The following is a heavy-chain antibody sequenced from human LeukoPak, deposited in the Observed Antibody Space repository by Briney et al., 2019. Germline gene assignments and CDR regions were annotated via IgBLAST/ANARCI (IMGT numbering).Heavy chain of an antibody. V-gene: IGHV5-51*01. CDR1: GYSFTSYW. Sequence: GESLKISCKGSGYSFTSYWIGWVRQMPGKGLEWMGIIYPGDSDTRYSPSFQGQVTISADKSISPAYLQRSSLKASDTDMYYCARMSSNQASEDYYGMDVWGQGTRVSVSS. CDR2: IYPGDSDT. D-gene: IGHD6-13*01. J-gene: IGHJ6*02. CDR3: ARMSSNQASEDYYGMDV.